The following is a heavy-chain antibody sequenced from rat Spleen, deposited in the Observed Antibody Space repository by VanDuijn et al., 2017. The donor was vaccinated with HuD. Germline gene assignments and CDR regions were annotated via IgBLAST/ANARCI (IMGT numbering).Heavy chain of an antibody. CDR2: ISTGGGNT. Sequence: EVQLVESGGGLVQPGRSLKLSCAASGFTYSNYVMAWVRQAPTKGLEWVASISTGGGNTYYRDSVKGRFTISRDNAKNTLYLQMDSLRSEDTATYYCAKGGLPGYNYYFEYWGQGVMVTVSS. D-gene: IGHD1-4*01. CDR3: AKGGLPGYNYYFEY. J-gene: IGHJ2*01. CDR1: GFTYSNYV. V-gene: IGHV5S13*01.